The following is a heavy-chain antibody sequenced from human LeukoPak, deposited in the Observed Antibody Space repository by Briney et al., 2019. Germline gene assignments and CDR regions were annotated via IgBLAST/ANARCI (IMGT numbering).Heavy chain of an antibody. V-gene: IGHV3-21*01. D-gene: IGHD1-26*01. J-gene: IGHJ4*02. CDR2: ISSSSSYI. CDR1: RFTFSSYS. Sequence: GGSLRLSCTACRFTFSSYSKNWVRQAPGKGLEWLSSISSSSSYIYHADSVKGRFTISRDNAKNSLYLQMNSLRADDTAVYYCAKDRRAGGYTKLFLLVYWGQRTLVTASS. CDR3: AKDRRAGGYTKLFLLVY.